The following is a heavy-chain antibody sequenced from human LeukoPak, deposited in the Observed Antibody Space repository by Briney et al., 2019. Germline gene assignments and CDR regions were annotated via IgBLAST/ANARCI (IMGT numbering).Heavy chain of an antibody. Sequence: ASVNVSCKASGYTFTSYAMHWVRHAPGQRLEWMGWINAGNGNTKYSQKFQGRVTITRDTSASTAYMELSSLRSEDTAVYYCARDMTAAARAYYYYGMDVWGQGTTVTVSS. D-gene: IGHD6-13*01. CDR3: ARDMTAAARAYYYYGMDV. CDR2: INAGNGNT. V-gene: IGHV1-3*01. CDR1: GYTFTSYA. J-gene: IGHJ6*02.